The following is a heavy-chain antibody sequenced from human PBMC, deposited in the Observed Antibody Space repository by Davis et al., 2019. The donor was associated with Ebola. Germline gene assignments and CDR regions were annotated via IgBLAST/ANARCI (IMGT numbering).Heavy chain of an antibody. J-gene: IGHJ3*02. V-gene: IGHV1-18*01. CDR2: ISAYNGNT. D-gene: IGHD4-17*01. Sequence: AASVKVSCKASGYTFISYGISWLRQAPGQGLEWMGWISAYNGNTNYAQKLQGRVTMTTDTSTSTAYMELRSLRSDDTAVYYCAKTTYYDAFDIWGQGTMVTVSS. CDR1: GYTFISYG. CDR3: AKTTYYDAFDI.